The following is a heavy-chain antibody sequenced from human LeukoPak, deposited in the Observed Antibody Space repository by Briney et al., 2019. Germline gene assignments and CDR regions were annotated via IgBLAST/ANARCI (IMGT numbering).Heavy chain of an antibody. CDR1: GFTFTNYG. D-gene: IGHD6-6*01. CDR3: AKDDRYSSSHYYYYMDV. J-gene: IGHJ6*03. CDR2: IRYDGSNK. V-gene: IGHV3-30*02. Sequence: GGSLRLSCVASGFTFTNYGMHWVRQAPGKGLEWVAFIRYDGSNKYYADSVKGRFTISRDNSKNTLYLQMNSLRAEDTAVYYCAKDDRYSSSHYYYYMDVWGKGTTVTVSS.